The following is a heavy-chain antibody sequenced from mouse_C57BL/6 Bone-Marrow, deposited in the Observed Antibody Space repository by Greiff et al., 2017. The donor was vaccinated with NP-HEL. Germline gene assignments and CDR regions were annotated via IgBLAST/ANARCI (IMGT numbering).Heavy chain of an antibody. Sequence: QVQLQQPGAELVRPGTSVKLSCKASGYTFTSYWMHWVKQRPGQGLEWIGVIDPSDSYPNYNQKFKGKATLTVDTSSSTAYMQLSSLTSEDSAVYYCRVGALYYYAMDYWGQGTSVTVSS. D-gene: IGHD1-1*01. CDR1: GYTFTSYW. J-gene: IGHJ4*01. V-gene: IGHV1-59*01. CDR3: RVGALYYYAMDY. CDR2: IDPSDSYP.